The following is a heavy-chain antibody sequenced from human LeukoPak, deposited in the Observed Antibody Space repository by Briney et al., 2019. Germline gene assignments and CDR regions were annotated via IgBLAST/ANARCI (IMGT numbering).Heavy chain of an antibody. Sequence: PSETLSLTCTVSGGSISSYYWSWIRQPPGKGLEWIGYIYCSGSTNYNPSLKSRVTISVDTSKNQFSLKLSSVTAADTAVYYCARARSMVRGVKYYFDYWGQGTLVTVSS. V-gene: IGHV4-59*12. CDR1: GGSISSYY. D-gene: IGHD3-10*01. J-gene: IGHJ4*02. CDR3: ARARSMVRGVKYYFDY. CDR2: IYCSGST.